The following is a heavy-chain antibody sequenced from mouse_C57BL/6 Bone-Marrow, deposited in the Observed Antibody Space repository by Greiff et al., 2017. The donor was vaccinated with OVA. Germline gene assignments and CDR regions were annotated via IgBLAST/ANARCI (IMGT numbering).Heavy chain of an antibody. J-gene: IGHJ2*01. CDR3: ASGLFITSDY. CDR2: INPNNGGT. D-gene: IGHD1-1*01. Sequence: EVQLQQSGPELVKPGASVKISCKASGYTFTDYYMNWVKQSHGKSLEWIGDINPNNGGTSYNQKFKGKATLTVDKSSSTAYMELRSLTSEDSAVYSCASGLFITSDYWGQGTTLTVSS. V-gene: IGHV1-26*01. CDR1: GYTFTDYY.